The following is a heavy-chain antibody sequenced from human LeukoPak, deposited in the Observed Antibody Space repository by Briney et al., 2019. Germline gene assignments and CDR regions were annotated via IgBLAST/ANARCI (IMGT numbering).Heavy chain of an antibody. D-gene: IGHD2/OR15-2a*01. CDR1: GFTFSSYG. CDR3: STYTIVPSGGDY. Sequence: PGGSLRLSCAASGFTFSSYGMHWVRQAPGKGLEWVAFIRYDGTNKYHADSVKGRFTISRDNSKNTLYLQMNSLRAEDTAVYYGSTYTIVPSGGDYWGQGTLVTVSS. J-gene: IGHJ4*02. V-gene: IGHV3-30*02. CDR2: IRYDGTNK.